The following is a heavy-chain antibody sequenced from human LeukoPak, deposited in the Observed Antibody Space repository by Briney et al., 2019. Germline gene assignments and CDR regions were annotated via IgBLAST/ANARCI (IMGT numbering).Heavy chain of an antibody. V-gene: IGHV2-70*01. CDR3: ARIRRDGYKNSYYFDY. CDR1: GFSLSTSGMC. D-gene: IGHD5-24*01. CDR2: IDWDADT. Sequence: SGPALVKPTQTLTLTCTFSGFSLSTSGMCVSWIRQPPGKALEWLALIDWDADTYYSTSLKTRLTISKDTSKNQVVLTMTNMDPVDTATYYCARIRRDGYKNSYYFDYWGQGALVTVSS. J-gene: IGHJ4*02.